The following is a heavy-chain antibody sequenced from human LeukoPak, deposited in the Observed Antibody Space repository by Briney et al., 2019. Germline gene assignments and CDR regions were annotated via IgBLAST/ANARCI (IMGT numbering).Heavy chain of an antibody. J-gene: IGHJ6*03. CDR1: GGSIGVYY. Sequence: SETLSLTCSVSGGSIGVYYWYWIRQPAGKGLEWIGRMYSGGTSHYNPSLTSRVTMSVDTSKNQFSLKLNSVTAADTAVYYCARVRTGTNYFYYYMDVWGKGTTVTVSS. D-gene: IGHD1-1*01. CDR3: ARVRTGTNYFYYYMDV. V-gene: IGHV4-4*07. CDR2: MYSGGTS.